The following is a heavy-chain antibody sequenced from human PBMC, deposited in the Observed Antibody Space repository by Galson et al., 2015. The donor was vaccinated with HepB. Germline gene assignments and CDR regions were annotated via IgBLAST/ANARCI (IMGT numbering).Heavy chain of an antibody. D-gene: IGHD1-26*01. CDR2: ISDDGSNK. CDR3: ARSPVGAFDN. V-gene: IGHV3-30*04. Sequence: SLRLSCAASGFTFSSYAMRWVRQAPGKGLEWVAVISDDGSNKYYADSVKGRFTISRDNSKNTLYLQMNSLRAEDTAVYYCARSPVGAFDNWGQGTMVTVSS. J-gene: IGHJ3*02. CDR1: GFTFSSYA.